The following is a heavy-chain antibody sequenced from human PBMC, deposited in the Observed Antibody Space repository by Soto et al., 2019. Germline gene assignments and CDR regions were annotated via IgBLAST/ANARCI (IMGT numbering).Heavy chain of an antibody. J-gene: IGHJ4*01. Sequence: EVQLVESGGGLVKPGGSLRLSCAASGFTFSNAWMSWVRQAPGKGLEWVGRIKSKTDGGTTDYAAPVKGRFTISRDDSRFTPLLQINSLKPHGSSVYYCTSELLRCPFGRLSFHYWWHGTLFTVSS. V-gene: IGHV3-15*01. CDR1: GFTFSNAW. CDR3: TSELLRCPFGRLSFHY. D-gene: IGHD2-21*01. CDR2: IKSKTDGGTT.